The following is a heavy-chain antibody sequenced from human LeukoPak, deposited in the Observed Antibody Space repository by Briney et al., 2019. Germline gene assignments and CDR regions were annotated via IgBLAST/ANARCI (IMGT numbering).Heavy chain of an antibody. CDR3: ARVYNWNSSGLGAPRD. D-gene: IGHD1-7*01. Sequence: SETLSLTCTVSGGSISSYYWSWIRQPPGKGLEWIGSIYHSGSTYYNPSLKSRVTISVDTSKNQFSLKLSSVTAADTAVYYCARVYNWNSSGLGAPRDWGRGTLVTVSS. CDR2: IYHSGST. J-gene: IGHJ4*02. V-gene: IGHV4-59*08. CDR1: GGSISSYY.